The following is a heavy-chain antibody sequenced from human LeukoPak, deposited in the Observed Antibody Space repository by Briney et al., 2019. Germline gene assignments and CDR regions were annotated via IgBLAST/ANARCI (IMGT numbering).Heavy chain of an antibody. D-gene: IGHD3-22*01. CDR1: GFTFSSYE. V-gene: IGHV3-48*03. CDR2: ISSSGSTI. Sequence: GGSLRLSCAASGFTFSSYEMNWVRQAPGKGLEWVSYISSSGSTIYYADSVKGRFTISRDNAKNSLYLQMNSLRAEDTAVYYCAKGSGNYYDSSGYYDFDYWGQGTLVTVSS. CDR3: AKGSGNYYDSSGYYDFDY. J-gene: IGHJ4*02.